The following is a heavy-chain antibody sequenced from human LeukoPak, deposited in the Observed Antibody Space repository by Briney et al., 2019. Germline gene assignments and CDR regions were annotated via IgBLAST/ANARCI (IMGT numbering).Heavy chain of an antibody. V-gene: IGHV3-23*01. Sequence: GGSLRLSCAASGFTFSSYAMSWVRQAPGKGLEWVSAISGSGGSTYYADSVKGRFTISRDNSKNTLYLQMNSLRAEDTAVYYCAKKVNIVVVPAAIDYWGQGTLVTVSS. CDR3: AKKVNIVVVPAAIDY. CDR1: GFTFSSYA. D-gene: IGHD2-2*01. CDR2: ISGSGGST. J-gene: IGHJ4*02.